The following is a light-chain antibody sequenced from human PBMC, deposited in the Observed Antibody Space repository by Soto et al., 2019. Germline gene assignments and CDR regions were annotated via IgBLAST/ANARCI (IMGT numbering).Light chain of an antibody. J-gene: IGLJ2*01. CDR2: EVN. V-gene: IGLV2-14*01. Sequence: QSALTQPASVSGSPGQSITISCTGTSSDVGGYDYVSWHQQHPGKAPKLMIYEVNTPPSGVSNRFSGSKSGNTASLTISGLQAEDEADYYCCSYTSSGAHVFGGGTKVTVL. CDR3: CSYTSSGAHV. CDR1: SSDVGGYDY.